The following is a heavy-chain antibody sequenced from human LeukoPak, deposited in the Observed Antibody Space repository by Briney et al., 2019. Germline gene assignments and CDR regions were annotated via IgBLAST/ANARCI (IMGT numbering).Heavy chain of an antibody. V-gene: IGHV4-59*12. J-gene: IGHJ3*02. CDR3: ARGLVAAGTRGAFDI. D-gene: IGHD6-13*01. CDR2: IYHSGST. Sequence: SETLSLTCTVSGGSISSYYWSWIRQPPGKGLEWIGYIYHSGSTYYNPSLKSRVTISVDRSKNQFSLKLSSVTAADTAVYYCARGLVAAGTRGAFDIWGQGTMVTVSS. CDR1: GGSISSYY.